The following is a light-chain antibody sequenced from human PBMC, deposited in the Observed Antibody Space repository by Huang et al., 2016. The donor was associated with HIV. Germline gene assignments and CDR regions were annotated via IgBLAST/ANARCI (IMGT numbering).Light chain of an antibody. V-gene: IGKV4-1*01. CDR1: QIILDTSNDKSF. Sequence: DIVMTQSPDSLAVSLGERATINCRSSQIILDTSNDKSFLAWYQQKPGQPPKLLFYWASTRESGVPDRFSGSGSGTHFTLTISSLQAEDVAVYYCQQYYDTPLTFGGGTKVEIK. CDR2: WAS. J-gene: IGKJ4*01. CDR3: QQYYDTPLT.